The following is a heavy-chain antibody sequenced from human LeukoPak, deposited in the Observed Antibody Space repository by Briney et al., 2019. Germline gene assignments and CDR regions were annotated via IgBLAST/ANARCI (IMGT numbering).Heavy chain of an antibody. CDR2: ISAYNGNT. CDR1: GYTFTSYG. CDR3: ARGSRIAVAVTRFDY. Sequence: ASVKVSCKASGYTFTSYGMSWVGQAPGQGLEWMGWISAYNGNTNYAQKLQGRVTMTTDTSTSTAYMELRSLRSDDTAVYYCARGSRIAVAVTRFDYWGQGTLVTVSS. V-gene: IGHV1-18*01. D-gene: IGHD6-19*01. J-gene: IGHJ4*02.